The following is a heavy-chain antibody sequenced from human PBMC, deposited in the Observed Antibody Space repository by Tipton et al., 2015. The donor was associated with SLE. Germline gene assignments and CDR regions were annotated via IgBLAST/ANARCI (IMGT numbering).Heavy chain of an antibody. CDR1: GASISTSGYC. V-gene: IGHV4-39*07. CDR3: ARGSGKAMYYYYYYMDV. Sequence: TLSLTCTVSGASISTSGYCWSWIRQPPGKGLEWIGSICYDGNTNYNPSLKSRVTISVDTSKNQFSLKLSSVTAADTAVYYCARGSGKAMYYYYYYMDVWGKGTTVTISS. D-gene: IGHD4-23*01. J-gene: IGHJ6*03. CDR2: ICYDGNT.